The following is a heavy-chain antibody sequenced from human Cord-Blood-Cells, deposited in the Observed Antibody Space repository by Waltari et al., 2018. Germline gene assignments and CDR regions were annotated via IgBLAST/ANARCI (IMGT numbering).Heavy chain of an antibody. D-gene: IGHD1-26*01. CDR2: IYYSGST. CDR1: GGSISSYY. J-gene: IGHJ2*01. V-gene: IGHV4-59*01. CDR3: ARDGRYFDL. Sequence: QVQLQESGPGLVKPSETLSLTCTVSGGSISSYYWSWIRQPPGKGLEWIGYIYYSGSTNYNPSLKSRVTISVDTSKNQFSLKLSSVTAADTAVYYCARDGRYFDLWGRGTLVTVSS.